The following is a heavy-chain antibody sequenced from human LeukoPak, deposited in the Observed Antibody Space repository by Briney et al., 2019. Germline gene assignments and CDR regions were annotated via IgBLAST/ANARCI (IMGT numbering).Heavy chain of an antibody. CDR1: VFTFSSYS. D-gene: IGHD6-13*01. CDR3: ARDLAAACHPNWFDP. J-gene: IGHJ5*02. CDR2: ISSSSSTI. Sequence: GSLRLSCAASVFTFSSYSMNLLRQAPGKGLEWVSYISSSSSTIYYADSVKGRFTISRDNAKNSLYLQMRSLRAEDTAVYYCARDLAAACHPNWFDPWGQGTLVTVSS. V-gene: IGHV3-48*01.